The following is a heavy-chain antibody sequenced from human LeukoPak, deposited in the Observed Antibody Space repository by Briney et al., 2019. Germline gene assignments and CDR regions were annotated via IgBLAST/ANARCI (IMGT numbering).Heavy chain of an antibody. J-gene: IGHJ6*03. Sequence: SETLSLTCTVSGGSISSHYWSWIRQPPGKGLEWIGYIYYSGSTNYNPSLKSRVTISVDTSRNQFSLKLSSVTAADSAVYYCARRTGDLNYYYYYYMDVWGNGTTVTVSS. CDR2: IYYSGST. D-gene: IGHD3/OR15-3a*01. V-gene: IGHV4-59*11. CDR3: ARRTGDLNYYYYYYMDV. CDR1: GGSISSHY.